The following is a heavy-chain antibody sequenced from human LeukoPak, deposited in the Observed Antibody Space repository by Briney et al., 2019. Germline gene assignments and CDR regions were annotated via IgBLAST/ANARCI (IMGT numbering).Heavy chain of an antibody. V-gene: IGHV1-69*05. D-gene: IGHD5-18*01. CDR1: GGTFSSYA. CDR3: ASTQGYSYGFNWFDP. Sequence: SVKVSCKASGGTFSSYAISWVRRAPGQGLEWMGRIIPIFGTANYAQKFQGRVTITTDESTSTAYMELSSLRSEDMAVYYCASTQGYSYGFNWFDPWGQGTLVTVSS. J-gene: IGHJ5*02. CDR2: IIPIFGTA.